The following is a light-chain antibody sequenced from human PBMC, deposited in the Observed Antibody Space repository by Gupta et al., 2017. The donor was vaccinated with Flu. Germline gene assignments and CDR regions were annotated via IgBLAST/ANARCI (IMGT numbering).Light chain of an antibody. CDR3: QQDDYSAFT. CDR2: GAS. CDR1: QSANSRF. J-gene: IGKJ3*01. Sequence: EIVLTQFPGTLSLSPGERATLSCRASQSANSRFLAWYQQKLGQAPRLLIYGASTRATGIPDRFSGNGSGTDFTLTISRLEPEDFAVYFCQQDDYSAFTFGPGTKVDIK. V-gene: IGKV3-20*01.